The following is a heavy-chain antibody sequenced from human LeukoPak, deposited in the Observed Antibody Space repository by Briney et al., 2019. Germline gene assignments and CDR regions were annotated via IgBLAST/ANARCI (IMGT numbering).Heavy chain of an antibody. CDR1: GFTFSSYA. D-gene: IGHD3-22*01. J-gene: IGHJ4*02. CDR2: ISGSGGST. V-gene: IGHV3-23*01. CDR3: AKNLYYYDSSAIAGYFDY. Sequence: PGGSLRLSCAASGFTFSSYAMSWVRQAPGKGLEWVSAISGSGGSTYYADSVMGRFTISRDNSKNTLYLQMNSLRAEDTAVYYCAKNLYYYDSSAIAGYFDYWGQGTLVTVSS.